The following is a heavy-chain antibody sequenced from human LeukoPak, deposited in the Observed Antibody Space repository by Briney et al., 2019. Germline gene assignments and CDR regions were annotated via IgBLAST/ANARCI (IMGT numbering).Heavy chain of an antibody. V-gene: IGHV3-30*04. D-gene: IGHD3-10*01. Sequence: GGSLRLSCAASGFTFSSYAMHWVRQAPGKGLEWVAVISYDGSNKYYADSVKGRFTISRDNSKNTLYLQMNSLRAEDTAVYYCARSSPRRYYFDYWGQGTLVTVSS. CDR1: GFTFSSYA. CDR3: ARSSPRRYYFDY. J-gene: IGHJ4*02. CDR2: ISYDGSNK.